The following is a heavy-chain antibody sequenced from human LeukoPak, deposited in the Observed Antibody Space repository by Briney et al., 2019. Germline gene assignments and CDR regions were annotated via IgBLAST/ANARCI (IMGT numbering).Heavy chain of an antibody. V-gene: IGHV4-34*01. CDR3: ARGLSDAY. CDR2: INHSGST. CDR1: GGSFSGYY. Sequence: SETLSLTCAVSGGSFSGYYWTWIRQPPGKGLEWIGEINHSGSTNYNPSLKSRVTISIDTSKNQFSLILSSVTAADTAVYYCARGLSDAYWGQGTLVTVSS. J-gene: IGHJ4*02.